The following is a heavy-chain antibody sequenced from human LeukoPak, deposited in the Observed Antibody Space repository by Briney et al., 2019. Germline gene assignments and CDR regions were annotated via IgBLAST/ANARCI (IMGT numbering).Heavy chain of an antibody. V-gene: IGHV4-34*01. CDR1: GGSFSGYY. CDR3: ATYFTVTEYYFDY. CDR2: INHRGST. Sequence: PSETLSLTCAVYGGSFSGYYWSWIRQPPGKGLEWIGEINHRGSTNYNPSLKSRVTISVDTSKNQFSLKLSSVTAADTAVYYCATYFTVTEYYFDYWGQGTLVTVSS. D-gene: IGHD4-11*01. J-gene: IGHJ4*02.